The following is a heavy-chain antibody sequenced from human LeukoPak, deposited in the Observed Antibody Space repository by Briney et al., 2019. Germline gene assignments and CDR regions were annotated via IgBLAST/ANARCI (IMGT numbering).Heavy chain of an antibody. CDR2: MNPNSGNT. Sequence: VASVKVSCKASGYTFTSYDINWVRQATGQGLEWMGWMNPNSGNTGYAQKFQGRVTMTRNTSISTAYMELSSLRSEDTAVYYCARGCVWFHYYYGMDVWGQGTTVTVSS. CDR1: GYTFTSYD. V-gene: IGHV1-8*01. D-gene: IGHD3-10*01. J-gene: IGHJ6*02. CDR3: ARGCVWFHYYYGMDV.